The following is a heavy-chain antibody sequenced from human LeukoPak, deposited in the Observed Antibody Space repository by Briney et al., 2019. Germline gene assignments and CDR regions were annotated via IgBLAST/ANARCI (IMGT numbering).Heavy chain of an antibody. CDR3: ARARSMVRGNYYFDY. Sequence: GASVKVSCKASGYTFTGYYMHWVRQAPGQGLEWMGWINPNSGGTNYAQKFQGRVTMTRDTSINTAYMELSRLRSDDTAVYYCARARSMVRGNYYFDYWGQGTLVTVSS. V-gene: IGHV1-2*02. D-gene: IGHD3-10*01. CDR1: GYTFTGYY. CDR2: INPNSGGT. J-gene: IGHJ4*02.